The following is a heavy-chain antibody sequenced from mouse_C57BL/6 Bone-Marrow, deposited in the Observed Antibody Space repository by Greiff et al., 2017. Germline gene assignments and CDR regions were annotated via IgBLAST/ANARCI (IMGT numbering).Heavy chain of an antibody. V-gene: IGHV14-4*01. CDR3: SSFDGNYFDV. CDR1: GFNIKDDY. Sequence: EVQLQQSGAELVRPGASVKLSCTASGFNIKDDYIHWVKQRPEQGLEWIGWIDPEIGDTEYASKFKGKATITSDTSSNTAYLQLSSLTSEDTAVYYCSSFDGNYFDVWGQGTPLTVAS. J-gene: IGHJ2*01. D-gene: IGHD2-3*01. CDR2: IDPEIGDT.